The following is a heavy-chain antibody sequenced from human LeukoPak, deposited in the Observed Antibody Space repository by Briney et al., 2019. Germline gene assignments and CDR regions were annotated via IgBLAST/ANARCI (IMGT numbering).Heavy chain of an antibody. Sequence: SGGSLRLSCAASGFTFSSYAMSWVRQAPGKGLEWVSAISGSGGITYYADSVKGRFTISRDDSKNTLYLQMNSLRAEDTAVYYCAKGGYYDSSGYYSWGQGTLVTVSS. J-gene: IGHJ4*02. CDR1: GFTFSSYA. CDR2: ISGSGGIT. V-gene: IGHV3-23*01. CDR3: AKGGYYDSSGYYS. D-gene: IGHD3-22*01.